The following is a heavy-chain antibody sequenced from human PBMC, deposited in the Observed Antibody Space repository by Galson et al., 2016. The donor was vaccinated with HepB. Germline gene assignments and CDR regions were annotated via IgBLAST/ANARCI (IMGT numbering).Heavy chain of an antibody. CDR3: ATSPILRYFDWLRSQGHERFDY. Sequence: SLRLSCAASGFTFSSYSMNWVRKAPGKGLEWVSSISSSSSYIYYADSVKGRFTISRDNAKNSLYLQMNSQRAEDTAVYYCATSPILRYFDWLRSQGHERFDYWGQGTLVTVSS. CDR1: GFTFSSYS. D-gene: IGHD3-9*01. V-gene: IGHV3-21*01. J-gene: IGHJ4*02. CDR2: ISSSSSYI.